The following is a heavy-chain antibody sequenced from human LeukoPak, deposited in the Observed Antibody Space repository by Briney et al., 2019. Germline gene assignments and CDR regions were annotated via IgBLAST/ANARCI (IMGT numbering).Heavy chain of an antibody. CDR3: ASFDYYDSSGYY. Sequence: SETLSLTCTVSGDSINSSSYYWGWIRQPPGKGLEWIGSFYYTGNTWYNPSLKSRVTISVDTSKNQFSLKLSSVTAADTAVYYCASFDYYDSSGYYWGQGTLVTVSS. D-gene: IGHD3-22*01. CDR1: GDSINSSSYY. J-gene: IGHJ4*02. V-gene: IGHV4-39*07. CDR2: FYYTGNT.